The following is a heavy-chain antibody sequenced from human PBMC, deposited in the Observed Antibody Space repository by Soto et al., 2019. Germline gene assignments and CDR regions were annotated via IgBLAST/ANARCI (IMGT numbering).Heavy chain of an antibody. CDR3: ARDNMVRGVIINYYYGMDV. D-gene: IGHD3-10*01. J-gene: IGHJ6*02. Sequence: SETLSLTCTVSGGSISSSSYYWGWIRQPPGKGLEWIGSIYYSGSTYYNPSLKSRVTISVDTSKNQFSLKLSSVTAADTAVYYCARDNMVRGVIINYYYGMDVWGQGTTVTVSS. CDR2: IYYSGST. CDR1: GGSISSSSYY. V-gene: IGHV4-39*07.